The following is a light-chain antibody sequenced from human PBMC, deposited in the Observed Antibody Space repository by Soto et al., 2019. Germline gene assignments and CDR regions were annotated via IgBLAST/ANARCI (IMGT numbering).Light chain of an antibody. CDR2: GSS. CDR1: QSISTW. CDR3: QQGYSTPVT. J-gene: IGKJ5*01. V-gene: IGKV1-39*01. Sequence: DIQMTQSPSTLSASVGDRVTITCRASQSISTWLAWYQQKPGRAPRLLIYGSSNLQGGVPSRFSGSGSGTDFTLTISSLLPEDFATYYCQQGYSTPVTFGQGTRLEIK.